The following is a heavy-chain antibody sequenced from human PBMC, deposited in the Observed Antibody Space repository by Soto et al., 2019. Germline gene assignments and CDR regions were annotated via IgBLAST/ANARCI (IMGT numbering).Heavy chain of an antibody. CDR2: VYYGGST. V-gene: IGHV4-61*08. CDR1: GGSVSSGDYY. CDR3: ARIPVDTYMIYWSDP. D-gene: IGHD3-16*01. Sequence: PSETLSLTCAVSGGSVSSGDYYWTWIRQPPGKGPEWIGYVYYGGSTNYNPSLRSRVTISVEAAKNQYSLRLNSVTAADTAVYHCARIPVDTYMIYWSDPWGQGIPVTVSS. J-gene: IGHJ5*02.